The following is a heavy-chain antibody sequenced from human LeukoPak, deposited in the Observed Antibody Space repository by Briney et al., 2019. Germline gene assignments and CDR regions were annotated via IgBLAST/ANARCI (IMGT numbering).Heavy chain of an antibody. CDR3: ARSQGIAYAFDV. CDR1: GVIVSSSF. J-gene: IGHJ3*01. Sequence: GGSLRLSCAATGVIVSSSFINWVRQAPGKALEWVAVIYSGGLTYYADSVKGRFTISRDISKNTVDLQMNSLRGEDAAVFCGARSQGIAYAFDVWGQGPMVTVSS. V-gene: IGHV3-66*02. D-gene: IGHD6-13*01. CDR2: IYSGGLT.